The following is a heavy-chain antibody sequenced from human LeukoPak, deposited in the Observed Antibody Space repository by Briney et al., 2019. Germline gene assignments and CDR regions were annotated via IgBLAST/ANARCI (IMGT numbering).Heavy chain of an antibody. CDR1: GGSISSGAYY. D-gene: IGHD6-13*01. CDR3: ARAAAGTIDY. J-gene: IGHJ4*02. V-gene: IGHV4-30-2*01. Sequence: KPSQTLSLTCTVSGGSISSGAYYWSWIRQPPGKGLEWIGYIYHSGGTYYNPSLKSRVTMSVDRSKNQFSLKLSSVTAADTAVYYCARAAAGTIDYWGQGTLVTVSS. CDR2: IYHSGGT.